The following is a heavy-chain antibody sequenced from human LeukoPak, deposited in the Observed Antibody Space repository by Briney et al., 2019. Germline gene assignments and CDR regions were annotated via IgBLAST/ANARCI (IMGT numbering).Heavy chain of an antibody. CDR2: IIPVLNIT. V-gene: IGHV1-69*04. CDR3: ARDQGLTAPPPYGLDV. J-gene: IGHJ6*02. CDR1: GGTFSISA. Sequence: SVKVSFKTSGGTFSISAITWVRQAPGQGLEWMGRIIPVLNITSYAQKFQGRVTITADTSTSTVYMELSSLRSEETAVYYCARDQGLTAPPPYGLDVWGQGTTVIVSS. D-gene: IGHD4/OR15-4a*01.